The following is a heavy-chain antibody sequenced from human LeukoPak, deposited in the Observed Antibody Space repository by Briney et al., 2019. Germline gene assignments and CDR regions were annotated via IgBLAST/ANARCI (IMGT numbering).Heavy chain of an antibody. Sequence: ASETLSLTCTVSGGSISSGDYYWSWIRQPPGKGLEWIGYIYYSGSTNYNPSLKSRVTISVDTSKNQFSLKLSSVTAADTAVYYCARAPGYCSGGSCYTAPYYFDYWGQGTLVTVSS. J-gene: IGHJ4*02. CDR2: IYYSGST. CDR1: GGSISSGDYY. V-gene: IGHV4-61*08. D-gene: IGHD2-15*01. CDR3: ARAPGYCSGGSCYTAPYYFDY.